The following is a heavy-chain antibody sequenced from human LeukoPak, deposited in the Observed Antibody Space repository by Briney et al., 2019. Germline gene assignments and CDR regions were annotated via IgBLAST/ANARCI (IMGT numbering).Heavy chain of an antibody. J-gene: IGHJ4*02. V-gene: IGHV4-30-4*01. CDR3: ARLLGGDYYDSSGYLVYFDY. Sequence: PSETLSLTCTVSGGSVSSGDYYWSWIRQPPGKGLEWIGYIYYSGSTYYNPSLKSRVTISVDTSKNQFSLKLSSVTAADTAVYYCARLLGGDYYDSSGYLVYFDYWGQGTLVTVSS. CDR2: IYYSGST. CDR1: GGSVSSGDYY. D-gene: IGHD3-22*01.